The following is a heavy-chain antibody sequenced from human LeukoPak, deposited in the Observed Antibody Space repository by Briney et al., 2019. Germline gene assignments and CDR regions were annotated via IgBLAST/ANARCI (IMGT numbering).Heavy chain of an antibody. CDR3: ARLLYCSSTSCPPHFDY. J-gene: IGHJ4*02. D-gene: IGHD2-2*01. CDR2: IYYSGST. Sequence: SETLSLTCTVSGGSISSHYWSWIRQPPGKGLEWIGYIYYSGSTNYNPSLKSRVTMSVDTSKNQFSLKLSSVTAADTAVYYCARLLYCSSTSCPPHFDYWGQGTLVTVSS. CDR1: GGSISSHY. V-gene: IGHV4-59*11.